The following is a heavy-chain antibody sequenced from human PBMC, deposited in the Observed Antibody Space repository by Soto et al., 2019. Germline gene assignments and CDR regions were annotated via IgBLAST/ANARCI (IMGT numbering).Heavy chain of an antibody. CDR2: LKQDGSEK. CDR1: GFTFSSHW. J-gene: IGHJ6*02. CDR3: ARGFGSWYQGTLAYYYGMDV. V-gene: IGHV3-7*03. Sequence: PGGSLRLSCAASGFTFSSHWMSWVRQAPGRGLEWVANLKQDGSEKSYLDSVKGRFTISRDNGKNSLYLQMNSLRADDTAVYYCARGFGSWYQGTLAYYYGMDVWRQGTTVTVSS. D-gene: IGHD6-13*01.